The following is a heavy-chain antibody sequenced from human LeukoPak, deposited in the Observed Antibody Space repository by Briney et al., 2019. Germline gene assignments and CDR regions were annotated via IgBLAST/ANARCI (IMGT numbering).Heavy chain of an antibody. J-gene: IGHJ3*02. CDR3: ARDRVVVVVAAIFDAFDI. D-gene: IGHD2-15*01. V-gene: IGHV3-30*02. Sequence: GGSLRLSCAASGFTFSNYGMDWVRQAPDKGLEWVAFIQYDGSNEYYADSVKGRFTISRDNSKNTLYLQMNSLRAEDTAVYYCARDRVVVVVAAIFDAFDIWGQGTMVTVSS. CDR1: GFTFSNYG. CDR2: IQYDGSNE.